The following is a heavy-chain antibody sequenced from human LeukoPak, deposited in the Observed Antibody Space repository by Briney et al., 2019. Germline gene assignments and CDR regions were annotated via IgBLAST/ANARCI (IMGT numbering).Heavy chain of an antibody. CDR1: GGSFSGYY. CDR2: INHSGST. J-gene: IGHJ4*02. V-gene: IGHV4-34*01. Sequence: SETLSLTCAVYGGSFSGYYWSWIRQPPGKGLEWIGEINHSGSTSYSASLKSRVTISVDTSKNQFSLKLNSVTAADTAVYYCARGDIAAGGAPFDYWGQGTLVTVSS. CDR3: ARGDIAAGGAPFDY. D-gene: IGHD6-13*01.